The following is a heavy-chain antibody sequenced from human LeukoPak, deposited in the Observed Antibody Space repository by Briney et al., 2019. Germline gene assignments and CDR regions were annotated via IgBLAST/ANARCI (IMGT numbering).Heavy chain of an antibody. CDR3: ASAGRHDY. V-gene: IGHV3-9*01. Sequence: GGSLRLSCAASGFTFDDYAMHWVRQAPGKGLEWVSGISWNSGSIGYADSVKGRFTISRDNAKNSLYLQMNSLRAEDTAVYYCASAGRHDYWGQGTLVTVSS. D-gene: IGHD3-3*01. J-gene: IGHJ4*02. CDR1: GFTFDDYA. CDR2: ISWNSGSI.